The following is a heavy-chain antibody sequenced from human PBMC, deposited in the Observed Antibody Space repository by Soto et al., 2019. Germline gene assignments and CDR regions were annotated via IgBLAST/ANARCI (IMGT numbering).Heavy chain of an antibody. CDR1: GGSLSSSAYY. Sequence: PSETLSLTCTVSGGSLSSSAYYWGWIRQPPGKGLEWIGSIYYSGSTYYSPSLKSRVTISVDTSKNQLTLELSSVTAADTAVYHCTREGDGYNHPTFDYGGPGTLVTVSS. CDR2: IYYSGST. CDR3: TREGDGYNHPTFDY. D-gene: IGHD5-12*01. J-gene: IGHJ4*02. V-gene: IGHV4-39*02.